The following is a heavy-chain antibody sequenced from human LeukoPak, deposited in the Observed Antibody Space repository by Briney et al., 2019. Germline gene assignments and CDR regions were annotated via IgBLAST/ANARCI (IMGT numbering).Heavy chain of an antibody. CDR1: GFTFNTNA. CDR2: ISGRTGGT. Sequence: GGSLRLSCAASGFTFNTNAMSWVRQAPGKGLEWVSAISGRTGGTYYADSVKGRFTISRDNSKNTLYLQMNSQRAEDTAVYYCAQVQTGNGYYHPFDYWGQGTLVTVSS. D-gene: IGHD3-22*01. CDR3: AQVQTGNGYYHPFDY. V-gene: IGHV3-23*01. J-gene: IGHJ4*02.